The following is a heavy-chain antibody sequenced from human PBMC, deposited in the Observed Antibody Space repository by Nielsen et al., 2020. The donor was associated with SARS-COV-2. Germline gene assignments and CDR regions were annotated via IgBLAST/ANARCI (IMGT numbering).Heavy chain of an antibody. D-gene: IGHD5-24*01. J-gene: IGHJ4*02. Sequence: SETLSLTCTVSGVSVSSGSYFWSWIRQPPGKRLEWIGYMFYIGTANFNPSFQSRVNISVDTPKNQFSLNLSSVTAADTAIYYCARGGYNIYDFDYWGRGTLVTVSS. CDR1: GVSVSSGSYF. CDR3: ARGGYNIYDFDY. V-gene: IGHV4-61*01. CDR2: MFYIGTA.